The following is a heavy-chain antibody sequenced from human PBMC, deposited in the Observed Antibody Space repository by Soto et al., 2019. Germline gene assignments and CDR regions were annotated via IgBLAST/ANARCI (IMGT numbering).Heavy chain of an antibody. CDR3: AKGSSAGTSGFYNY. CDR2: ISGSGGST. Sequence: GGSLRLSCAASGFTFSSYAMSWVRQSPGKGLEWVSAISGSGGSTYYADSVKGRFTISRDNSRNTVYLQMNSLRAEDTALYHCAKGSSAGTSGFYNYWGQGTLVTVYS. CDR1: GFTFSSYA. V-gene: IGHV3-23*01. D-gene: IGHD3-3*01. J-gene: IGHJ4*02.